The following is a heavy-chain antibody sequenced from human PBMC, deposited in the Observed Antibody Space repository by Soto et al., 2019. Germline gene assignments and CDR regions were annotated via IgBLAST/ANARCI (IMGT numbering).Heavy chain of an antibody. V-gene: IGHV1-8*01. CDR1: GYTFTSYD. J-gene: IGHJ6*02. D-gene: IGHD2-2*01. Sequence: ASVKVSCKASGYTFTSYDINWVRQATGQGLEWMGWMNPNSGNTGYAQKFQGRVTMTRNTSISTAYMELSSLRSEDTAVYYCARGGVPTKYYYYGMGVWGQGTTVTVSS. CDR3: ARGGVPTKYYYYGMGV. CDR2: MNPNSGNT.